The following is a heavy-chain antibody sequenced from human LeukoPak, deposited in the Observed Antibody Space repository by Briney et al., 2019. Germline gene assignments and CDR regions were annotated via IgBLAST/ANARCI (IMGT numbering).Heavy chain of an antibody. CDR2: ITPSGGT. J-gene: IGHJ4*02. D-gene: IGHD2-2*01. CDR1: GYTFTSYA. Sequence: ASVKVSCKASGYTFTSYAMHWVRQAPGQGLEWMGWITPSGGTNYPQKFQGRVTMTEDTSTDTAYMELSSLRSEDTAVYYCATGDPGGDIVVVPVYWGQGTLVTVSS. V-gene: IGHV1-2*02. CDR3: ATGDPGGDIVVVPVY.